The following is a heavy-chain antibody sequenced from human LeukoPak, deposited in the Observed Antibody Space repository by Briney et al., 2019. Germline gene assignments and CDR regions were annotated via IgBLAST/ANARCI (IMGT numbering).Heavy chain of an antibody. Sequence: GGSLSLSCAASGFTFSNAWMSWVRQAPGKGLEWVGRIKRKTDGGTTDYAAPVKGRFTISRDDSKTTLYLQMNSLKTEDTAVYYCTTEAYSGSFPGYWGQGTLVTVSS. CDR3: TTEAYSGSFPGY. CDR1: GFTFSNAW. CDR2: IKRKTDGGTT. V-gene: IGHV3-15*01. D-gene: IGHD1-26*01. J-gene: IGHJ4*02.